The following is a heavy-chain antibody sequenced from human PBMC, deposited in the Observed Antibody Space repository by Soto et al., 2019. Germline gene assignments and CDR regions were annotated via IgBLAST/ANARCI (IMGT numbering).Heavy chain of an antibody. CDR3: ARGQWPNFDY. CDR2: IYYSGST. Sequence: QVQLQESGPGLVKPSETLSLTCTVSGGSLSTYYWSWLRQPPGKGLELIGYIYYSGSTNYNPSLKSRVTISVDSSKNQSSLKLSSVTAADTAVYYCARGQWPNFDYWGQGTLVTVSS. V-gene: IGHV4-59*01. D-gene: IGHD6-19*01. J-gene: IGHJ4*02. CDR1: GGSLSTYY.